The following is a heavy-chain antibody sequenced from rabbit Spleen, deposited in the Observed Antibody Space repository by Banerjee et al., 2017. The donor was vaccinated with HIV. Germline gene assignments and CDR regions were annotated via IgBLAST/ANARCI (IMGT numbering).Heavy chain of an antibody. Sequence: QSLEESGGGLVQPGGSLTLTCTASGFSFSDNYAMCWVRQAPGKGLEWIACINSGSGSTYYASWAKGRFTISKTSSTTVTLQLTSLTAADTATYFCARRYYDNPYLYCNLWGPGTLVTVS. CDR3: ARRYYDNPYLYCNL. V-gene: IGHV1S40*01. D-gene: IGHD2-1*01. J-gene: IGHJ4*01. CDR2: INSGSGST. CDR1: GFSFSDNYA.